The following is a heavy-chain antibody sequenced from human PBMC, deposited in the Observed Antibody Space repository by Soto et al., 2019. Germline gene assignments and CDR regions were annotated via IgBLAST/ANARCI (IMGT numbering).Heavy chain of an antibody. J-gene: IGHJ4*01. D-gene: IGHD1-26*01. CDR3: ARGEQYSGRIFDY. CDR2: TYYRSKWYY. V-gene: IGHV6-1*01. CDR1: GDSVSSNSAG. Sequence: SHTLSLTCAITGDSVSSNSAGWSWVRQSPSRGLEWLGRTYYRSKWYYEYAVSVRGRITINPGTSKNQYSLQLNSVTPEDTAVYFCARGEQYSGRIFDYWGQGTLVTVSS.